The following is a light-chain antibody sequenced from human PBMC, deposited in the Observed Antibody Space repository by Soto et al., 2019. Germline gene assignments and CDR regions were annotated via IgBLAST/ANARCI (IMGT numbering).Light chain of an antibody. CDR3: CSFAGTNTFALYV. Sequence: QSALTRPRSVSGSPGQSVVISCTGTSSDVGGYNYVSWYQHHPGKAPKLIIFDVIKRPSGVPDRFSGSKSGNTASLTISGLQADDEADYHCCSFAGTNTFALYVFGTGTKVTVL. CDR2: DVI. V-gene: IGLV2-11*01. J-gene: IGLJ1*01. CDR1: SSDVGGYNY.